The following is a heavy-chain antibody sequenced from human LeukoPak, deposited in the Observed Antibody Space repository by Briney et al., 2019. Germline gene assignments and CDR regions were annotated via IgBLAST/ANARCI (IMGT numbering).Heavy chain of an antibody. CDR2: INSDGSST. V-gene: IGHV3-74*01. Sequence: GGSLRLSCAASGFTFSNYWMNWVRQAPGKGLVWVSRINSDGSSTSYADSVKGRFTISRDNAKNSLYLQMNSLRAEDTAVYYCARTGIAVAADYWGQGTLVTVSS. D-gene: IGHD6-19*01. CDR3: ARTGIAVAADY. CDR1: GFTFSNYW. J-gene: IGHJ4*02.